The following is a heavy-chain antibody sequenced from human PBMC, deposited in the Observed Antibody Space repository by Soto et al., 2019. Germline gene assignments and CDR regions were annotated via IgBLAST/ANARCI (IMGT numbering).Heavy chain of an antibody. CDR1: GYTFPSYG. D-gene: IGHD2-15*01. V-gene: IGHV1-18*01. CDR3: ASSIVVVAATRYYGMDV. CDR2: ISAYNGNT. J-gene: IGHJ6*02. Sequence: ASVKVSCKASGYTFPSYGISWVRQAPGQGLEWMGWISAYNGNTNYAQKLQGRVTMTTDTSTSTAYMELRSLRSDDTAVYYCASSIVVVAATRYYGMDVWGQGTTVTVSS.